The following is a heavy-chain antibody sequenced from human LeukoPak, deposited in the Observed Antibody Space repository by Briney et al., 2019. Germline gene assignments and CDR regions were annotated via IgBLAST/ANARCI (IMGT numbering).Heavy chain of an antibody. V-gene: IGHV3-7*01. CDR1: GFAFSSYW. J-gene: IGHJ4*02. D-gene: IGHD1-26*01. Sequence: PGGSLRLSCVASGFAFSSYWMSWVRQAPGKGLEWGANIKQDGGEKYYVDSVKGRFTISRDNAKNSLFLQMNSLRVEDTAVYYCARLGGSYCTYWGQGTLVTVSS. CDR2: IKQDGGEK. CDR3: ARLGGSYCTY.